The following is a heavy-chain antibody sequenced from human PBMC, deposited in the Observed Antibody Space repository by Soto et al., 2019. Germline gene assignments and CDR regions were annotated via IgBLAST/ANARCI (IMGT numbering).Heavy chain of an antibody. D-gene: IGHD2-8*01. V-gene: IGHV3-23*01. CDR3: AKDLMVAPGDYFDY. J-gene: IGHJ4*02. CDR2: ISGPGGSI. Sequence: WGSLRLSCAASGFTFFTYAISCCRHSPGKGLEWVSGISGPGGSIYYADSVKGRFTISRDNSKNTLYLQMNSLRAEDTAVYYCAKDLMVAPGDYFDYWGQGTLVTVSS. CDR1: GFTFFTYA.